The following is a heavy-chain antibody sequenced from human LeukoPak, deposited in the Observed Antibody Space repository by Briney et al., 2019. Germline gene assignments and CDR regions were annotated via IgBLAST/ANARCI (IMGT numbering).Heavy chain of an antibody. CDR2: INPNSGGT. D-gene: IGHD3-3*01. CDR3: ARSTPGEFWSGYPADY. CDR1: GYTFTGYY. J-gene: IGHJ4*02. V-gene: IGHV1-2*02. Sequence: GASVKVSCKASGYTFTGYYMHWVRQAPGQGLERMGWINPNSGGTNYAQKFQGRVTMTRDTSISTAYMELSRLRSDDTAVYYCARSTPGEFWSGYPADYWGQGTLVTVSS.